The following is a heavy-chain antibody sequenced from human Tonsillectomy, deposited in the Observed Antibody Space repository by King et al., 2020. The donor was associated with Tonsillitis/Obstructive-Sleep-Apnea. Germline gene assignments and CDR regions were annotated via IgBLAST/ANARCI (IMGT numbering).Heavy chain of an antibody. CDR1: GGSFSGYY. CDR2: INHSGST. D-gene: IGHD6-13*01. J-gene: IGHJ6*03. V-gene: IGHV4-34*01. CDR3: ARGRAAATSHMDV. Sequence: VQLQQWGAGLLKPSETLSLPCAVYGGSFSGYYWSWIRQPPGKGLEWIGEINHSGSTNYNPSLKSRVTISVDTSKNQFSLKLSSVTAADTAVYYCARGRAAATSHMDVWGKGTTVTVSS.